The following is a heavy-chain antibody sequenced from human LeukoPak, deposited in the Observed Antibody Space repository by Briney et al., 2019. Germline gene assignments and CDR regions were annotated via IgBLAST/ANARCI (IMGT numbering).Heavy chain of an antibody. D-gene: IGHD6-25*01. CDR2: IYHSGST. Sequence: SETLSLTCTVSGYSISSGYYWGWIRQPPGKGLEWIGSIYHSGSTYYNPSLKSRVTISVDTSKNQFSLKLSSVTAADTAVYYCAKDFSSASYTYYYYYMDVWGKGTTVTVPS. CDR1: GYSISSGYY. CDR3: AKDFSSASYTYYYYYMDV. V-gene: IGHV4-38-2*02. J-gene: IGHJ6*03.